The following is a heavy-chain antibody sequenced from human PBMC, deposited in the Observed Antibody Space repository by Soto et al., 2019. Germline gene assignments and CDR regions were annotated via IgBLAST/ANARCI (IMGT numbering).Heavy chain of an antibody. CDR1: CGSISSYY. Sequence: KPSETLSLTCTVSCGSISSYYWSWIRQPAGKGLEWIGRIYTSGSTNYNPSLKSRVTMSVDTSKNQFSLKLSSVTAADTAVYYCARGEPYYYDSSGYYYHYYGMDVWGQGTTVTVSS. D-gene: IGHD3-22*01. CDR3: ARGEPYYYDSSGYYYHYYGMDV. V-gene: IGHV4-4*07. J-gene: IGHJ6*02. CDR2: IYTSGST.